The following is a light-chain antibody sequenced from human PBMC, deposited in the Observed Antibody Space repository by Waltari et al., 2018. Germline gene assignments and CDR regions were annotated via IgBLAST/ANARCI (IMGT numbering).Light chain of an antibody. CDR2: WAS. V-gene: IGKV4-1*01. CDR3: QQYYSTPRT. Sequence: IVMTQSPDSLAVSLGERATINCKSSQSVLYSSNNKNYLAWYQQKPGQPPKLLIYWASTRESGVPYRFSGSGSGTDFTLTISSLQAEDVAVYYCQQYYSTPRTFGQGTKVEIK. J-gene: IGKJ1*01. CDR1: QSVLYSSNNKNY.